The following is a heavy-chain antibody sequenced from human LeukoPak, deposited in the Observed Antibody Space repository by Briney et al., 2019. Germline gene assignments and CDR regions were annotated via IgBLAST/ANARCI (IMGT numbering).Heavy chain of an antibody. J-gene: IGHJ4*02. Sequence: ASVKVTCKVSGYTLTELSMHWVRQAPGKGLEWMGGFDPEDGETIYAQKFQGRVTMTEDTSTDTAYMELSSLRSEDTAVCYCATYDLGYGSHYFDYWGQGTLVTVSS. D-gene: IGHD3-10*01. CDR3: ATYDLGYGSHYFDY. V-gene: IGHV1-24*01. CDR1: GYTLTELS. CDR2: FDPEDGET.